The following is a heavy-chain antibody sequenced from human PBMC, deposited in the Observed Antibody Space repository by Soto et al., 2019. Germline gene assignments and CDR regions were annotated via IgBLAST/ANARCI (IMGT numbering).Heavy chain of an antibody. V-gene: IGHV4-34*01. CDR1: GGSFSGYY. D-gene: IGHD4-17*01. CDR3: ARRRYGDYDY. Sequence: SETLSLTCAVYGGSFSGYYWSWIRQPPGKGLEWIGEINHSGSTNYNPSLKSRVTISVDTSKNQFSLKLSSVTAADTAVYYCARRRYGDYDYWGQGTLVTVSS. J-gene: IGHJ4*02. CDR2: INHSGST.